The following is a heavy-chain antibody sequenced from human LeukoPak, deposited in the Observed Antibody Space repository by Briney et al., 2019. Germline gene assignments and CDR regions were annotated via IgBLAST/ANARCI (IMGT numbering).Heavy chain of an antibody. D-gene: IGHD2-15*01. J-gene: IGHJ4*01. CDR1: GFTFSNYG. CDR2: ISSSGGTT. V-gene: IGHV3-23*01. Sequence: LTGGSLRLSCVASGFTFSNYGMTWVRQAPGKGLEWVSGISSSGGTTYYTDSVKGRFTISRDNSKNTLYLQMNTLRAEDTAVYFCAKDRLRYCTGGNCYSPVDYWGQGTLVTVSS. CDR3: AKDRLRYCTGGNCYSPVDY.